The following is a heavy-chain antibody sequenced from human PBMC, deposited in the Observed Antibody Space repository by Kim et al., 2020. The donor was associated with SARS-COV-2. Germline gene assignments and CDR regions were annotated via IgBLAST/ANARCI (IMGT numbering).Heavy chain of an antibody. CDR3: ASVAAAGQTVYYYYGMDV. CDR1: GFTFSSYS. D-gene: IGHD6-13*01. Sequence: GGSLRLSCAASGFTFSSYSMNWVRQAPGKGLEWVSSISSSSSYIYYADSVKGRFTISRDNAKNSLYLQMNSLRAEDTAVYYCASVAAAGQTVYYYYGMDVWGQGTTVTVSS. V-gene: IGHV3-21*01. CDR2: ISSSSSYI. J-gene: IGHJ6*02.